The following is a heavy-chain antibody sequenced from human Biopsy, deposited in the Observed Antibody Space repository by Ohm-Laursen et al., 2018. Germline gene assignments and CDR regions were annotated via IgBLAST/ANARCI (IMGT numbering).Heavy chain of an antibody. CDR1: AGSISSYY. Sequence: SQTLSLTCPVSAGSISSYYWSWIRQPPGKGLEWIGYIYYTGITHYNPSLKSRVTLSVDTSKNHFSLILNSVTAADTAVYYCAGIVLGPTNDAFDIWGQGTMVTVSS. CDR2: IYYTGIT. V-gene: IGHV4-59*12. D-gene: IGHD1-26*01. J-gene: IGHJ3*02. CDR3: AGIVLGPTNDAFDI.